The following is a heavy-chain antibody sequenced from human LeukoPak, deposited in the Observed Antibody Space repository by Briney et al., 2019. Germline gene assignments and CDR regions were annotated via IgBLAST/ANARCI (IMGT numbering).Heavy chain of an antibody. Sequence: PGGSLRLSCAASGFTFSSYGMHWVRQAPGKGLEWVAVISYDGSNKYYADSVKGRFTISRDNSKNTLYLQMNSLRAEDTAVYYCAKDGGDSSGWYGDYWGQGTLVTVSS. J-gene: IGHJ4*02. CDR1: GFTFSSYG. V-gene: IGHV3-30*18. D-gene: IGHD6-19*01. CDR2: ISYDGSNK. CDR3: AKDGGDSSGWYGDY.